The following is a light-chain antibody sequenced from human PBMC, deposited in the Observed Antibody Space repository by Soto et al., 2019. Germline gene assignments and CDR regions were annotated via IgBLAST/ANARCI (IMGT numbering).Light chain of an antibody. CDR1: SSNIGSNY. CDR3: AAWDDSPSYV. Sequence: QSVLTQPLSASGAPVQRVTISCSRSSSNIGSNYVYWYQQLPGTAPKLLIYRNNQRPSGVPDRFSGSKSGTSASLAISGHRSEDEADYYCAAWDDSPSYVFGTGTKVTVL. J-gene: IGLJ1*01. V-gene: IGLV1-47*01. CDR2: RNN.